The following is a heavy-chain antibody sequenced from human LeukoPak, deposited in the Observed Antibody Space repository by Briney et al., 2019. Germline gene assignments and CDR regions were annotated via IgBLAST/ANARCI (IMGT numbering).Heavy chain of an antibody. CDR1: GFTFSSYA. CDR2: ISGSGGST. D-gene: IGHD3-22*01. J-gene: IGHJ2*01. V-gene: IGHV3-23*01. Sequence: GGSLRLSCAASGFTFSSYAMSWVRQAPGKGLEWVSAISGSGGSTYYADSVKGRFTISRDNSKNTLYLQMNSLRAEGTAVYYCAKVYYDSSGYYYSEPWYFDLWGRGTLVTVSS. CDR3: AKVYYDSSGYYYSEPWYFDL.